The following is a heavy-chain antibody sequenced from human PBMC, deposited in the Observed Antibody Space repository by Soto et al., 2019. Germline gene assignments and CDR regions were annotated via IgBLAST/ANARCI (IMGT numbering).Heavy chain of an antibody. V-gene: IGHV1-24*01. CDR3: ATTPSPYCSSTRCYTGKWFDP. J-gene: IGHJ5*02. Sequence: GASVKVSCKVSGYTLTELSMHWVRQAPGKGLEWMGGFDPEDGETIYAQKFQGRVTMTEDTSTDTAYMELSSLRSEDTAVYYCATTPSPYCSSTRCYTGKWFDPWGQGTLVTVSS. D-gene: IGHD2-2*02. CDR2: FDPEDGET. CDR1: GYTLTELS.